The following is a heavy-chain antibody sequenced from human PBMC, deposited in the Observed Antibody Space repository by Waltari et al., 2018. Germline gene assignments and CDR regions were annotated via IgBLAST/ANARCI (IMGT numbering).Heavy chain of an antibody. CDR1: GYTFTSYY. V-gene: IGHV1-46*01. CDR2: MNSGGDTT. J-gene: IGHJ4*02. CDR3: ARLGMTMAPYY. Sequence: QVQLVQSGAELKKPGASVKLSCKASGYTFTSYYIQWVREAPGQGLEWMGVMNSGGDTTIYAQKVQGRVTMTRDTSTSTGYLEVSSLRSEDTAVYYCARLGMTMAPYYWGQGTLVTVSS.